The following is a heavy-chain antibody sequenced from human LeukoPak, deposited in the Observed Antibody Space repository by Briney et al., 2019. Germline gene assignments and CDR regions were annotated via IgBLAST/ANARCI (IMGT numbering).Heavy chain of an antibody. V-gene: IGHV3-15*01. CDR3: TATECGITMVRGV. D-gene: IGHD3-10*01. CDR1: GFTFSNAW. J-gene: IGHJ4*02. Sequence: GGSLRLSCAASGFTFSNAWMSWVRQAPGKGLEWVGRIKSKTDGGTTDYAAPVKGRFTISRGDSKNTLYLQNNSLKTEDTGFYYCTATECGITMVRGVWGQGTLVTVSS. CDR2: IKSKTDGGTT.